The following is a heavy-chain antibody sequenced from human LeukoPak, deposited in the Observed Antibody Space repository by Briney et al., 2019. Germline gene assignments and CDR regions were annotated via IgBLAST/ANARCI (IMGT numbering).Heavy chain of an antibody. J-gene: IGHJ4*02. Sequence: GGSLRLSCAASGFTFSSYSMNWVRQAPGKGLEWVSSISSSSSYIYYADSVKGRFTISRDNAKNSLYLQMNSLRAEDTAVYYCARGRRTTVHFDHWGQGTLVTVSS. CDR3: ARGRRTTVHFDH. D-gene: IGHD4-17*01. CDR2: ISSSSSYI. V-gene: IGHV3-21*01. CDR1: GFTFSSYS.